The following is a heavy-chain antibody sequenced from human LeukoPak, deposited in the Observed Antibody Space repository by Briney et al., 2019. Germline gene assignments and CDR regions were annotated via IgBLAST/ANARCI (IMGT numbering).Heavy chain of an antibody. CDR2: SNTNSGGT. CDR3: ASIAVAVLGDY. CDR1: GYTFTDYY. Sequence: ASVKVSFKASGYTFTDYYMHGVRQAPGQGREWMGWSNTNSGGTNYAQKFQGRVTMTMDTSISTAYMEMSSLRSDDTAVYYCASIAVAVLGDYWGQGTLVTVSS. V-gene: IGHV1-2*02. J-gene: IGHJ4*02. D-gene: IGHD6-19*01.